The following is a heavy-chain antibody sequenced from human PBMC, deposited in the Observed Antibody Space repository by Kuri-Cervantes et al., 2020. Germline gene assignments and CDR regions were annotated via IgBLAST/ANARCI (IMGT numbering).Heavy chain of an antibody. V-gene: IGHV3-21*01. D-gene: IGHD5-12*01. J-gene: IGHJ4*02. Sequence: GESLKISCAASGFTFSSYSMNWVRQAPGKGLEWVSSISSSSSYIYYADSVKGRFTISRDNAKNSLYLQMNSLRAEDTAVYYCARGNTQFTWHFHYWGQGTLVTVSS. CDR3: ARGNTQFTWHFHY. CDR1: GFTFSSYS. CDR2: ISSSSSYI.